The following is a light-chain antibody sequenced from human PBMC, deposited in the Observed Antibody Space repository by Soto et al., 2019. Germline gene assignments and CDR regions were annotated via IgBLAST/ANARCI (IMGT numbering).Light chain of an antibody. CDR1: QGIASY. CDR3: QQLDSYPWT. CDR2: AAS. Sequence: IQLTQSPSSLSASIGDRVTITCRASQGIASYLAWYQQKPGNAPKLLIYAASTLQSGVPSRFSGSGSGTDFTLTFSSLQPEDIAAYYCQQLDSYPWTFGQGTEVEIK. J-gene: IGKJ1*01. V-gene: IGKV1-9*01.